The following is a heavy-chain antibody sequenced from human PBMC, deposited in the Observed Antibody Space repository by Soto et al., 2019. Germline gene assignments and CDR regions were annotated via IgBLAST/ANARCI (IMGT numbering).Heavy chain of an antibody. CDR2: IWYDGSNK. CDR3: ARDPDWGSIDY. Sequence: QVQLVESGGGVVQPGRSLRLSCAASGFTFSSHGMHWVRQAPGKGLEWVAVIWYDGSNKYYADSVKGRFTISRDNSKNTLYLQMNSLRAEDTAVYYCARDPDWGSIDYWGQGTLVTVSS. J-gene: IGHJ4*02. CDR1: GFTFSSHG. D-gene: IGHD2-21*01. V-gene: IGHV3-33*01.